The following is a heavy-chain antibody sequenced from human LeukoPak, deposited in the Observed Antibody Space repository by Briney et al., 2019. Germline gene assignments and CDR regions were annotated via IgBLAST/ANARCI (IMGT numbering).Heavy chain of an antibody. CDR1: GFTFSSYW. V-gene: IGHV3-7*01. CDR3: AKDRGFFADYMDV. CDR2: IKQDGSEK. D-gene: IGHD3-3*01. J-gene: IGHJ6*03. Sequence: PGGSLRLSCAASGFTFSSYWMSWVRQAPGKGLEWVANIKQDGSEKYYVDSVKGRFTISRDNSKNTLYLQMNSLRAEDTAVYYCAKDRGFFADYMDVWGKGTTVTVSS.